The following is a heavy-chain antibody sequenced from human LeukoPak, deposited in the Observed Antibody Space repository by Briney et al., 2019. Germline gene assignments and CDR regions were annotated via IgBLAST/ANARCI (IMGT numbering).Heavy chain of an antibody. J-gene: IGHJ4*02. CDR3: AREGLCKYYYDSSGPPGFDY. Sequence: ASVKVSCKASGYTFTSYGISWVRQAPGQGLEWMGWISAYNGNTNYAQKLQGRVTMTTDTSTSTAYMELRSLRSDDTAVYYCAREGLCKYYYDSSGPPGFDYWGQGTLVTVSS. CDR1: GYTFTSYG. D-gene: IGHD3-22*01. V-gene: IGHV1-18*01. CDR2: ISAYNGNT.